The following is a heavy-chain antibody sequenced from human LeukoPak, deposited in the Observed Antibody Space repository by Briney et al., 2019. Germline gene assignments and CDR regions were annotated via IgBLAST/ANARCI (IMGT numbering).Heavy chain of an antibody. Sequence: GESLQISCQGSGYTFTSYWIGWVRQMPGKGLEWMGIIYPGDSDTRYSPSFQGQVTISADKSISTAYLQWSSLKASDTAMYYCARLYSGSYYPSDYWGQGTLVTVSS. CDR1: GYTFTSYW. J-gene: IGHJ4*02. V-gene: IGHV5-51*01. D-gene: IGHD1-26*01. CDR3: ARLYSGSYYPSDY. CDR2: IYPGDSDT.